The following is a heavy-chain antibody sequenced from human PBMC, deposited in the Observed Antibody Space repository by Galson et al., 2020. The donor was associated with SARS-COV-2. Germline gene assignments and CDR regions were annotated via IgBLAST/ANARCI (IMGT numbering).Heavy chain of an antibody. Sequence: GGYLRLYCAASGFNFSSYSMTWVRQAPGKGLQWVASIVGSGIYRYYEDSLKGRFTISRDNAKNSLFLQMSGLKSEDTAVYYCARDVTGGGGLAVWGRGTTVTVS. CDR1: GFNFSSYS. V-gene: IGHV3-21*01. CDR2: IVGSGIYR. D-gene: IGHD2-8*02. J-gene: IGHJ6*02. CDR3: ARDVTGGGGLAV.